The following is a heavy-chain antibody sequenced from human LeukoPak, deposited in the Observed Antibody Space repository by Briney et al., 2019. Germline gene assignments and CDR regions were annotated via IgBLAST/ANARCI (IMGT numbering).Heavy chain of an antibody. V-gene: IGHV5-51*01. CDR1: GYTLSSYW. CDR2: IYPGDSDT. D-gene: IGHD1-1*01. J-gene: IGHJ4*02. CDR3: ARQNDLRLDY. Sequence: GESLRISCKGSGYTLSSYWIGWVRQMPGKGLEWMGIIYPGDSDTRYSPSLQGQVTISVDTSIGTAYLQWSSLKASDTAIYYCARQNDLRLDYWGQGTLVTVSS.